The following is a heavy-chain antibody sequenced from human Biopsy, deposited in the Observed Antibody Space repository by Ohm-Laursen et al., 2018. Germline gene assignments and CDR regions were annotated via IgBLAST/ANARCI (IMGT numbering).Heavy chain of an antibody. Sequence: GTLSLTCSVSGGSLSIYYWSWIRQPPGKGLEWIGNFYYSGSTNCNPSLKSRITMSLDRSKSQVSLRMNSVTAADTAVYYCARARIKTSGVLIPETYYFDSWGQGTLVTVSS. V-gene: IGHV4-59*01. CDR1: GGSLSIYY. J-gene: IGHJ4*02. CDR2: FYYSGST. CDR3: ARARIKTSGVLIPETYYFDS. D-gene: IGHD3-3*01.